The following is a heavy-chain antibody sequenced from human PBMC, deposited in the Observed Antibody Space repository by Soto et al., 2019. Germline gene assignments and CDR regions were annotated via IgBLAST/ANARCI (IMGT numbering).Heavy chain of an antibody. J-gene: IGHJ5*02. D-gene: IGHD3-10*01. Sequence: SETLSLTCTVSGGSISSYYWSWIRQPPGKGLEWIGYIYYSGSTNYNPSLKSRVTISVDTSKNQFSLKLSSVTAADTAVYYCARDPFLGVREAYYYGSGSPGGWFDPWGQGTLVTVS. V-gene: IGHV4-59*01. CDR1: GGSISSYY. CDR2: IYYSGST. CDR3: ARDPFLGVREAYYYGSGSPGGWFDP.